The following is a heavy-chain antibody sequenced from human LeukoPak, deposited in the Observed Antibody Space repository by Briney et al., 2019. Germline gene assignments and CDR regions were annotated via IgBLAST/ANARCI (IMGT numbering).Heavy chain of an antibody. J-gene: IGHJ4*02. Sequence: SETLSLTCTVSGGSISSSSSYWGWFRQPPGRGLGGVGSIYYSGSTYYNPSLKSRVTIFVDTSKNQFSLKLSSVTAADAAVYYCARDSTKTYFDYWGQGTLVTVSS. D-gene: IGHD1-14*01. CDR1: GGSISSSSSY. CDR2: IYYSGST. CDR3: ARDSTKTYFDY. V-gene: IGHV4-39*07.